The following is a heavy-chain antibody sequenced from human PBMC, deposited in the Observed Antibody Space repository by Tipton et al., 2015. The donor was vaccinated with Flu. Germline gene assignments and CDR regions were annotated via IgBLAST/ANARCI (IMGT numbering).Heavy chain of an antibody. CDR1: GGSFSGYY. J-gene: IGHJ6*02. CDR2: INHSGST. V-gene: IGHV4-34*01. CDR3: ARAYSSSSRPYGMDV. D-gene: IGHD6-6*01. Sequence: LRLSCAVYGGSFSGYYWSWIRQPPGKGLEWIGEINHSGSTNYNPSLKSRVTISVDTSKNQFSLKLSSVTAADTAVYYCARAYSSSSRPYGMDVWGQGTTVTVSS.